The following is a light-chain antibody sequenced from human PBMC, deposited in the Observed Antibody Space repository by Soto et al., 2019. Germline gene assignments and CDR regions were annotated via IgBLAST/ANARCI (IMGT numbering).Light chain of an antibody. Sequence: DIQLTQSPSSVSASVGDRVTITCRASQDIGTWLAWYQQKPGKAPKLLIYVASNLQSGVPSRFSGARSGTDFNLTITSLQPEDFATYHCQQADRFPFTFGPGTKVDFK. CDR2: VAS. V-gene: IGKV1-12*01. CDR3: QQADRFPFT. CDR1: QDIGTW. J-gene: IGKJ3*01.